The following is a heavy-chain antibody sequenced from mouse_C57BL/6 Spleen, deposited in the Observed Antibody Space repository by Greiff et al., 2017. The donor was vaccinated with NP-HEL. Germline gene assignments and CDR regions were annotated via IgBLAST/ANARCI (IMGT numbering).Heavy chain of an antibody. Sequence: EVMLVESGGGLVQPGGSLSLSCAASGFTFTDYYMSWVRQPPGKALEWLGFIRNKANGYTTEYSASVKGRFTISRDNSQSILYLQMNALRAEDSATYYCARYDYGSSYVWYFDVWGTGTTVTVSS. CDR2: IRNKANGYTT. D-gene: IGHD1-1*01. V-gene: IGHV7-3*01. CDR1: GFTFTDYY. CDR3: ARYDYGSSYVWYFDV. J-gene: IGHJ1*03.